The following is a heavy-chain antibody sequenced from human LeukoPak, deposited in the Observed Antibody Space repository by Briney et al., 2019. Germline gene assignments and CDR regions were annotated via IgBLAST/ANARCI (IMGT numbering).Heavy chain of an antibody. Sequence: SETLSLTCAVYGGSFSGYYWSWIRQTPGRGLEWVGEIHYTGATSYNPSLKSRTTISTDKSKNQFSLRLSSVTAADTAVYYCARGNILTGYCFDFWGQGALVTVSS. V-gene: IGHV4-34*01. CDR1: GGSFSGYY. CDR2: IHYTGAT. J-gene: IGHJ4*02. CDR3: ARGNILTGYCFDF. D-gene: IGHD3-9*01.